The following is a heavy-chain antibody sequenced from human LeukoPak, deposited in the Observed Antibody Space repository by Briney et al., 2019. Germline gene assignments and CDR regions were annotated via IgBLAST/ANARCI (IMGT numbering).Heavy chain of an antibody. CDR2: ISSSSSYI. V-gene: IGHV3-21*01. D-gene: IGHD1-26*01. CDR3: ARDSGSYWGDSNWCDP. CDR1: GCTFSSYS. Sequence: PGGSLRLSCAASGCTFSSYSMNWVRQAPGKGLEWVSSISSSSSYIYYADSVKGRFTISRDNAKNSLYLQMSSLRAEDTAVYYCARDSGSYWGDSNWCDPWGQGTLVTVSS. J-gene: IGHJ5*02.